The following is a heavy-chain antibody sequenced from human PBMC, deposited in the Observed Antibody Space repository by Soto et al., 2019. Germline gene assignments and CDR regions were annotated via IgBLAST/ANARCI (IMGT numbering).Heavy chain of an antibody. CDR3: ARGYGSGSYYKRLYNWFDP. J-gene: IGHJ5*02. CDR2: IYYSGST. Sequence: PSETLSLTCTVSGGSISSYYWSWIRQPPGKGLEWIGYIYYSGSTNYNPSLKSRVTISVDTSKNQFSLKLSSVTAADTAVYYCARGYGSGSYYKRLYNWFDPWGQGTLVTVSS. D-gene: IGHD3-10*01. V-gene: IGHV4-59*01. CDR1: GGSISSYY.